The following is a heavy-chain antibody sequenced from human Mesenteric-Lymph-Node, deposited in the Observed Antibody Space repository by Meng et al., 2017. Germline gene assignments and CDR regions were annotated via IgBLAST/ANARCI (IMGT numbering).Heavy chain of an antibody. CDR3: ARDTPSLNWYFDL. CDR1: GGSISSVDYY. CDR2: IYYSGST. V-gene: IGHV4-30-4*01. J-gene: IGHJ2*01. Sequence: QVQLQESGPGLVKPSQTLSLTCTVSGGSISSVDYYWSWIRQPPGKGLEWIGYIYYSGSTYYNPSLKSRVTISVDMSKNQFSLKLSSVTAADTAVYYCARDTPSLNWYFDLWGRGTLVTVSS.